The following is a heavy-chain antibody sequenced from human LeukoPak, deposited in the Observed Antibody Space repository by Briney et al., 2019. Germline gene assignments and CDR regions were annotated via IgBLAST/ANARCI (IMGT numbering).Heavy chain of an antibody. Sequence: ASVKVSCKASGYTFTSYGISWVRQAPGQGLEWMGWISAYNGNTNYAQKLQGRVTMTTDTSTSTAYMELRSLRSDDTAVYYCARDPPEYYYDSSGQDYWGQGTLVSVSS. J-gene: IGHJ4*02. V-gene: IGHV1-18*01. CDR3: ARDPPEYYYDSSGQDY. CDR1: GYTFTSYG. D-gene: IGHD3-22*01. CDR2: ISAYNGNT.